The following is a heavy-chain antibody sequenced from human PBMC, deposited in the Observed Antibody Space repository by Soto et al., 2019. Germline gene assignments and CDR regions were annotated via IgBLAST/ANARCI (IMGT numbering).Heavy chain of an antibody. J-gene: IGHJ6*02. CDR2: ISAYNGNT. CDR3: ASSYCGGDCSVLYYYYGMDV. D-gene: IGHD2-21*02. Sequence: QVKLVQSGAEVKKPGASVKVSCKASGYTFSSYGISWVRQAPGQGLEWMGWISAYNGNTNYAQKLQGRVTMTTDTSTSTAYMERRSLRSDDTAVYYCASSYCGGDCSVLYYYYGMDVWGQGTTVTVSS. CDR1: GYTFSSYG. V-gene: IGHV1-18*01.